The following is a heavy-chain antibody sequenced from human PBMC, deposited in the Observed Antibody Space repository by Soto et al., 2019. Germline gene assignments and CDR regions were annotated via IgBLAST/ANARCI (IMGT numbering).Heavy chain of an antibody. J-gene: IGHJ6*03. Sequence: SETLSHTCAVSSGNIISSNWWTWVRQTPGKGLEWIGEINHSGSTNYNPSLKSRVTISVDTSKNQFSLKLSSVTAADTAVYYCARIRNYCSSTSCSGGASSSTRYMDVWGKGTTVTVSS. CDR1: SGNIISSNW. V-gene: IGHV4-4*02. CDR2: INHSGST. CDR3: ARIRNYCSSTSCSGGASSSTRYMDV. D-gene: IGHD2-2*01.